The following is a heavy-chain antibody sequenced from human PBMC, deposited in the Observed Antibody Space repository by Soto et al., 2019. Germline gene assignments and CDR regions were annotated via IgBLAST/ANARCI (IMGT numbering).Heavy chain of an antibody. CDR2: IWNDGSNK. J-gene: IGHJ6*02. CDR1: GFTFHNYG. D-gene: IGHD6-19*01. Sequence: QVQRVESGGGVVQPGRSLRLYCTSSGFTFHNYGLHWVRQAPGKGLEGVAVIWNDGSNKFYADSVKGRFTISRDNSKNMLYLQMSSLSAEDTGVYYCARAFSSGWSNYYYGLPVWGQGTTVTVSS. CDR3: ARAFSSGWSNYYYGLPV. V-gene: IGHV3-33*01.